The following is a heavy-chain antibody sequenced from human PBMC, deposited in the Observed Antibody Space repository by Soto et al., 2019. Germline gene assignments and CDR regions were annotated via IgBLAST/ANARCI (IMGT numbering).Heavy chain of an antibody. V-gene: IGHV3-15*01. J-gene: IGHJ5*02. CDR3: TTDLPLWWKYNWFDP. CDR2: IKSKTDGGTT. D-gene: IGHD5-18*01. Sequence: EVQLVESGGGLVKPGGSLRLSCAASGFTFSNAWMSWVRQAPGKGLEWVGRIKSKTDGGTTDYAAPVKGRFTISRDDSKNTLYLQMNSLKTEDTAGYYCTTDLPLWWKYNWFDPWGQGTLVTVSS. CDR1: GFTFSNAW.